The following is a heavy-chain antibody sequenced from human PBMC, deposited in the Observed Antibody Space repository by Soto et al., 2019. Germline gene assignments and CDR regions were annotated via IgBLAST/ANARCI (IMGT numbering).Heavy chain of an antibody. V-gene: IGHV3-48*02. CDR3: ARARMVRGVRYGMDV. D-gene: IGHD3-10*01. J-gene: IGHJ6*02. CDR1: GFTFSSYS. CDR2: ISSSSSSTI. Sequence: GGSLRLSCAASGFTFSSYSMNWVRQAPGKGLEWVSYISSSSSSTIYYADSVKGRFTISRDNAKNSLYLQMNSLRDEDTAVYYCARARMVRGVRYGMDVWGQGTTVTVSS.